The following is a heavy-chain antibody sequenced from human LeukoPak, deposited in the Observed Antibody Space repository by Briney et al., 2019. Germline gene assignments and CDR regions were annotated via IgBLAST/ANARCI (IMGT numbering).Heavy chain of an antibody. J-gene: IGHJ3*02. D-gene: IGHD6-19*01. CDR3: ARRRGSGWSPGAFDI. CDR2: ISSSSSTI. Sequence: GGSLRLSCAASGFTFSSYSMNWVRQAPGKGLEWVSYISSSSSTIYYADSVKGRFTISRDNAKNSLYLQMNSLRAEDTTVYYCARRRGSGWSPGAFDIWGQGTMVTVSS. CDR1: GFTFSSYS. V-gene: IGHV3-48*04.